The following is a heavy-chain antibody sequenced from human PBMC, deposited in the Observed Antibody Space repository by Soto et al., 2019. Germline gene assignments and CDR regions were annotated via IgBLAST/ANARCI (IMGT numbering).Heavy chain of an antibody. D-gene: IGHD6-13*01. J-gene: IGHJ3*01. V-gene: IGHV4-61*01. Sequence: SETLSLTCTVSGYSVISATYYWSWIRQPPGKGLEWIGYIYYDGGTTYNSSLKSRVTISTDTSRSQLSLQLTSATPADTAVYYCARVLPGIAAACDAFDVRGQGTMVTVSS. CDR3: ARVLPGIAAACDAFDV. CDR1: GYSVISATYY. CDR2: IYYDGGT.